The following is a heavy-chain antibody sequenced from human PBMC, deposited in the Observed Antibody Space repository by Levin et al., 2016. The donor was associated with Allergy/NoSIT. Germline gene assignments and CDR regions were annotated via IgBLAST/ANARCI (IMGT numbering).Heavy chain of an antibody. CDR1: GYIFTTSW. V-gene: IGHV5-51*01. CDR3: ARPGYSSALDY. CDR2: IYPSDSDT. J-gene: IGHJ4*02. D-gene: IGHD6-19*01. Sequence: GESLKISCKGSGYIFTTSWIGWVRQMPGTGLEWMGIIYPSDSDTRYSPSFQGQVTISADKSISTAYLQWSSLKASDTAMYYCARPGYSSALDYWGQGTLVTVSS.